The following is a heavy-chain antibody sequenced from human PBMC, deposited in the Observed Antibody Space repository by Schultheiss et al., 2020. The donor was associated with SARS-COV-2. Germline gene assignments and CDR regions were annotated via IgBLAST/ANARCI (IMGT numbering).Heavy chain of an antibody. J-gene: IGHJ4*02. CDR2: IYSSGST. CDR1: GGSISSYY. Sequence: SETLSLTCTVSGGSISSYYWSWIRQPAGKGLEWIGRIYSSGSTNYNPSLKSRVTISVDTSKNQFSLKLSSVTAADTAVYYCARDHADSSGYFSDYWGQGTLVTVSS. V-gene: IGHV4-4*07. D-gene: IGHD3-22*01. CDR3: ARDHADSSGYFSDY.